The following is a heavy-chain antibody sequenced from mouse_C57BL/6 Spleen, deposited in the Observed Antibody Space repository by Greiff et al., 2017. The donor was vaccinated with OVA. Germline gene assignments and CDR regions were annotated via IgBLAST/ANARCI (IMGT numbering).Heavy chain of an antibody. D-gene: IGHD1-1*01. Sequence: VQLQQPGAELVKPGASVKMSCKASGYTFTSYWITWVKQRPGQGLEWIGDIYPGSGSTNYNEKFKSKATLTVDTTTSTAYMQLSSLTSEDSAVDSWARPYGSEYYFDYWGKGTTLTVSS. CDR3: ARPYGSEYYFDY. J-gene: IGHJ2*01. CDR1: GYTFTSYW. CDR2: IYPGSGST. V-gene: IGHV1-55*01.